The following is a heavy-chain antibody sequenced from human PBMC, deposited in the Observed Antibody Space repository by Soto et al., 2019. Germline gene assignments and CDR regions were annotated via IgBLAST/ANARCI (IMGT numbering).Heavy chain of an antibody. CDR2: IWYDGSNK. D-gene: IGHD2-15*01. CDR1: GFTFSSYG. Sequence: QVQLVESGGGVVQPGRSLRLSCAASGFTFSSYGMHWVRQAPGKGLEWVAVIWYDGSNKYYADSVKGRFTISSDNSKNTLYLQMNSLRAEDTAVYYCARDATDRDFDYWGQGTLVTVSS. CDR3: ARDATDRDFDY. V-gene: IGHV3-33*01. J-gene: IGHJ4*02.